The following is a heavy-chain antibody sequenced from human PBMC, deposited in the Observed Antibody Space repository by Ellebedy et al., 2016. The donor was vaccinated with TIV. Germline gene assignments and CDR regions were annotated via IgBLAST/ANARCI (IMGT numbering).Heavy chain of an antibody. CDR1: GFTFSSYG. CDR2: ISGNGVST. CDR3: VRGPRPRRGTVVSGNVWFDP. V-gene: IGHV3-64D*08. J-gene: IGHJ5*02. D-gene: IGHD2-21*02. Sequence: GESLKISCAASGFTFSSYGMHWVRQAPGMGLEYVSAISGNGVSTYYADSVKGRFTISRDNSQNTLYLQMSRLTVEDTAMYYCVRGPRPRRGTVVSGNVWFDPWGQGSLVTVSS.